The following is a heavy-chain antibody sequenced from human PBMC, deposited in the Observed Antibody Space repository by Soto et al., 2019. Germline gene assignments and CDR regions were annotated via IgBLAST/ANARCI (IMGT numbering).Heavy chain of an antibody. CDR1: GGSISSYY. Sequence: SETLSLTCTVSGGSISSYYWSWIRQPPGKGLEWIGYIYYSGSTNYNPSLKSRVTISVDTSKNQFSLKLSSVTAADTAVYYCARPGYDYIWGSYRPDAFDIWGQGTMVTVSS. CDR2: IYYSGST. CDR3: ARPGYDYIWGSYRPDAFDI. J-gene: IGHJ3*02. D-gene: IGHD3-16*02. V-gene: IGHV4-59*08.